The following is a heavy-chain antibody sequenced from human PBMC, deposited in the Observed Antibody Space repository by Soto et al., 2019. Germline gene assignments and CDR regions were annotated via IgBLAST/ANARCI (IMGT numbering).Heavy chain of an antibody. D-gene: IGHD3-10*01. CDR1: GFTVSNNY. CDR3: ARDPGGGGY. V-gene: IGHV3-53*01. J-gene: IGHJ4*02. CDR2: IYSGGYT. Sequence: EVQLVESGGGLIQPGGSLRLSCAVSGFTVSNNYMSWVRQAPGKGLEGVSVIYSGGYTAYGDSVKGRFTISRDNSKNTQNLQKKSRGADDPSGYYCARDPGGGGYWGQGTLVTVSS.